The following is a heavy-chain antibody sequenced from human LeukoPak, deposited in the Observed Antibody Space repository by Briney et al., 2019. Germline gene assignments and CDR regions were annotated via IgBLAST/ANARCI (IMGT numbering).Heavy chain of an antibody. J-gene: IGHJ5*02. CDR2: ICHSGST. Sequence: SETLSLTCTVSGGSISSGGYYWSWIRQPSGKGLEWIGYICHSGSTYYNPSLKSRVTISVDRSKNQFSLKLSSVTAADTAVYYCARGELRFLEWLPNWFDPWGQGTLVTVSS. V-gene: IGHV4-30-2*01. CDR1: GGSISSGGYY. CDR3: ARGELRFLEWLPNWFDP. D-gene: IGHD3-3*01.